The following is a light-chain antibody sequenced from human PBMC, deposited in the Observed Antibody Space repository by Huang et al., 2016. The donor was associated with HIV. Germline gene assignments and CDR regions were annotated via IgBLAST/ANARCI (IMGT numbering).Light chain of an antibody. CDR3: HQYNNWLLS. CDR1: RSVSTN. Sequence: EIVMTQSPATLSVSPGQRVTLSCRANRSVSTNLAWYQQRHGQAPRLLIYGSSTRAPGIPARFSGSGSGTDFSLTISSLQSEDFALYYCHQYNNWLLSFGGGTRV. J-gene: IGKJ4*01. V-gene: IGKV3-15*01. CDR2: GSS.